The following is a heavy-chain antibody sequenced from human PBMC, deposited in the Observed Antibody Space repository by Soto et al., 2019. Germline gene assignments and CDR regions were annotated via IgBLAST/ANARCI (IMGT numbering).Heavy chain of an antibody. Sequence: PSETLSLTCAVYGGYFSGYYWSWIRQPPGKGLEWIGEINHSGSTNYNPSLKSRVTISVDKSKNQFSLKLSSVTAADTAVYYCARASYDFWSGYSTPDGMDVWGQGTTVTVSS. CDR3: ARASYDFWSGYSTPDGMDV. V-gene: IGHV4-34*01. CDR2: INHSGST. CDR1: GGYFSGYY. D-gene: IGHD3-3*01. J-gene: IGHJ6*02.